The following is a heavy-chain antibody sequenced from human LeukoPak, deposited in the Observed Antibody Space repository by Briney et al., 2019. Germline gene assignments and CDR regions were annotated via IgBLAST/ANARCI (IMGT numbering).Heavy chain of an antibody. CDR3: ARATTVAAALTY. V-gene: IGHV4-59*08. CDR2: IYYSGST. D-gene: IGHD4-23*01. CDR1: GGSISSYY. J-gene: IGHJ4*02. Sequence: SETLSLTCTVSGGSISSYYWSWIRQPPGKGLEWIGYIYYSGSTNYNPSLKSRVTISVDTSKNQFSLKLSSVTAADTAVYYCARATTVAAALTYWGQGTLVTVSS.